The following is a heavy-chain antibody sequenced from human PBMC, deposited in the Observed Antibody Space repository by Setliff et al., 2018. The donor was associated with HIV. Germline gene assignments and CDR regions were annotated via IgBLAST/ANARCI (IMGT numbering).Heavy chain of an antibody. CDR3: ANLAYCSGDCYSTGASDI. CDR2: IIPIFGTV. D-gene: IGHD2-21*01. CDR1: GGTFSSYA. Sequence: SVKVSCKTSGGTFSSYAISWVRQAPGQGLEWTGGIIPIFGTVKYPLKFQGRVTITADDSTSTAYMGLSSLRSEDTAVYYCANLAYCSGDCYSTGASDIWGQGTMVTVSS. J-gene: IGHJ3*02. V-gene: IGHV1-69*13.